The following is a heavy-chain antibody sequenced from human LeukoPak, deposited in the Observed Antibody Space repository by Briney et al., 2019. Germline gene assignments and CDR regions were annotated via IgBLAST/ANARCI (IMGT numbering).Heavy chain of an antibody. D-gene: IGHD3-22*01. CDR1: GGSFSSSSYY. CDR3: TLDYYDSSGYRDFYYYYYMDV. V-gene: IGHV4-39*01. CDR2: IYYSGST. J-gene: IGHJ6*03. Sequence: SETLSLTCTVSGGSFSSSSYYWGWIRQPPGKGLEWIGSIYYSGSTYYNPSLKSRGTISVDTSKNQFSLKLSSVTAADTAVYYCTLDYYDSSGYRDFYYYYYMDVWGKGTTVTVSS.